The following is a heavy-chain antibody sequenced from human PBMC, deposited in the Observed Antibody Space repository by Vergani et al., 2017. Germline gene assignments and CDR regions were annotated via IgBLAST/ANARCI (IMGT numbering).Heavy chain of an antibody. CDR1: GFTFDDYT. D-gene: IGHD5-24*01. CDR2: ISWDGGST. CDR3: AKDNGYNVAFDI. Sequence: VQLVESGGGVVQPGRSLRLSCTASGFTFDDYTMHWVRQAPGKGLEWVSLISWDGGSTYYADSVKGRFTISRDNSKNYLYLQMNSLRTEDTALYYCAKDNGYNVAFDIWGQGTMVTVSS. V-gene: IGHV3-43*01. J-gene: IGHJ3*02.